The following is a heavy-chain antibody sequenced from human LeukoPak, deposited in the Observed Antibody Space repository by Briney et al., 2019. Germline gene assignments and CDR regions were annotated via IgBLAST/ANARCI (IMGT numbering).Heavy chain of an antibody. CDR3: AKGHGWEASYYYYYMDV. CDR2: IFPSSGEI. Sequence: GSLRLSCAASGFTFSDFPMIWVRQAPGKGLEWVSSIFPSSGEILYADSVKGRFTISRDNSKNTLYLKMNSLRAEDTAVYYCAKGHGWEASYYYYYMDVWGKGTTVTISS. V-gene: IGHV3-23*01. CDR1: GFTFSDFP. D-gene: IGHD1-26*01. J-gene: IGHJ6*03.